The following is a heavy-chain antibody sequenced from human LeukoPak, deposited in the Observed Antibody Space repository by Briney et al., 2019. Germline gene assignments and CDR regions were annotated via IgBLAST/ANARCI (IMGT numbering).Heavy chain of an antibody. CDR2: IYHSGST. J-gene: IGHJ5*02. D-gene: IGHD6-13*01. CDR3: ARKTGIAAAGTGNNWFDP. Sequence: SETLSLTCAVYGGSFSGYYWGWIRQPPGKGLEWIGSIYHSGSTYYNPSLKSRVTISVDTSKNQFSLKLSSVTAADTAVYYCARKTGIAAAGTGNNWFDPWGQGTLVTVSS. V-gene: IGHV4-38-2*01. CDR1: GGSFSGYY.